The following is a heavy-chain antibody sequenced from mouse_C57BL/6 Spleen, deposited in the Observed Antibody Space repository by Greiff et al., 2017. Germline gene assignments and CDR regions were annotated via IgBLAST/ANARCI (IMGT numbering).Heavy chain of an antibody. CDR1: GYTFTSYW. CDR2: IDPSDSYT. V-gene: IGHV1-59*01. CDR3: ARRRVYYAMDY. J-gene: IGHJ4*01. Sequence: QVQLKQPGAELVRPGTSVTLSCKASGYTFTSYWMHWVKQRPGQGLEWIGVIDPSDSYTNYNQKFKGKATLTVDTSSSTAYMQLSSLTSEDSAVYYCARRRVYYAMDYWGQGTSVTVSS.